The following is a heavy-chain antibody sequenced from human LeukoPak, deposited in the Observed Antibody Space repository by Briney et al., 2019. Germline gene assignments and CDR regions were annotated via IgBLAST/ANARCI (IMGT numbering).Heavy chain of an antibody. CDR3: ARDGSYGPDY. CDR1: GYTFTSYY. J-gene: IGHJ4*02. V-gene: IGHV1-46*01. D-gene: IGHD5-18*01. Sequence: GASVKASCKASGYTFTSYYMHRVRQASGQGLEWMGIINPSGGSTNYAQKFQGRVTMTRDTSTSTVYMELSSLRSEDTAVYYCARDGSYGPDYWGQGTLVTVSS. CDR2: INPSGGST.